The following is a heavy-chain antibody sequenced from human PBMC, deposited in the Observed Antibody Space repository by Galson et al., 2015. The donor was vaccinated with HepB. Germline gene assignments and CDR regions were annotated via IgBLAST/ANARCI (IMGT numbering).Heavy chain of an antibody. CDR1: GYTFTSYA. V-gene: IGHV1-69*13. J-gene: IGHJ3*02. Sequence: SVKVSCKASGYTFTSYAMNWVRQAPGQGLEWMGGIIPIFGTANYAQKFQGRVTITADESTSTAYMELSSLRSEDTAVYYCARGEFGSRFLGELPSAAFDIWGQGTMVTVPS. CDR2: IIPIFGTA. CDR3: ARGEFGSRFLGELPSAAFDI. D-gene: IGHD3-16*02.